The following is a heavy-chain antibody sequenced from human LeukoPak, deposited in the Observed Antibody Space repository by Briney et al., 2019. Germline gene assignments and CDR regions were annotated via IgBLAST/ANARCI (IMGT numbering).Heavy chain of an antibody. V-gene: IGHV4-34*01. Sequence: SETLSLTCAVYGGSFSGYYWSWIRQPPGKGLEWIGEINHSGSTNYNPSLKSRVTISVDTSKNQFSLELSSVTAADTAVYYCARTAPTYYYDSSGNFDYWGQGTLVTVSS. CDR2: INHSGST. J-gene: IGHJ4*02. D-gene: IGHD3-22*01. CDR3: ARTAPTYYYDSSGNFDY. CDR1: GGSFSGYY.